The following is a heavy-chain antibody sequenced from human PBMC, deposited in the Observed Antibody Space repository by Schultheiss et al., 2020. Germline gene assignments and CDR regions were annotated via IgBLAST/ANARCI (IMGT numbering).Heavy chain of an antibody. CDR1: GFTFSSYW. V-gene: IGHV3-7*03. Sequence: GGSLRLSCAASGFTFSSYWMSWVRQAPGKGLEWVANIKQDGSEKYYVDSVKGRFTISRDNAKNSLYLQMNSLRAEDTAVYYCARDSGSSSWRNWFDPWGQGTLVTVSS. CDR2: IKQDGSEK. D-gene: IGHD6-13*01. J-gene: IGHJ5*02. CDR3: ARDSGSSSWRNWFDP.